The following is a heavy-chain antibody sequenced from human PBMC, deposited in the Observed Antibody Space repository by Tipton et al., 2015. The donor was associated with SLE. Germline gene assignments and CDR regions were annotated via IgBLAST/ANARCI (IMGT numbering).Heavy chain of an antibody. V-gene: IGHV3-23*01. Sequence: SLRLSCAVSGFTVRSHAIHWVRQAPGKGLEWVSGISGSSTYNAESVMGRFKASRDNSKNTVYLQMNSLRVEDTALYYCATERVPCGGDCYWDNGWFDPWGQGTQVTVSS. J-gene: IGHJ5*02. CDR2: ISGSST. CDR3: ATERVPCGGDCYWDNGWFDP. D-gene: IGHD2-21*01. CDR1: GFTVRSHA.